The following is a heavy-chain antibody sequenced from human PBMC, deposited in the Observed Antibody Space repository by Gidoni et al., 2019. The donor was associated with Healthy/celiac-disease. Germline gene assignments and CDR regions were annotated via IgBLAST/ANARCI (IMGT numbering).Heavy chain of an antibody. D-gene: IGHD2-8*01. CDR3: TTGGMVYVIWNKNFDY. Sequence: EVQLVESGGGLVKPGGSLRLSCAASGFTFSNAVMSWVRQAPGKGLEWGGRIKSKTDGGKTDYDAPVKGRFTISREESKNTRDLQMNRRKTEDTAVYYCTTGGMVYVIWNKNFDYWGQGTLVTVSS. V-gene: IGHV3-15*01. J-gene: IGHJ4*02. CDR1: GFTFSNAV. CDR2: IKSKTDGGKT.